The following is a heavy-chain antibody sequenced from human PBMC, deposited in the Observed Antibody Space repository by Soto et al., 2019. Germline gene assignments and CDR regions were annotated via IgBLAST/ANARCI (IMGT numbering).Heavy chain of an antibody. Sequence: EFQLVESGGGLVKPEESLRLSCAASGFSFRSYDMKWVRQAPGKGLEWVSSISNGGSQIFYADSVRGRFTIFRDNAENSLFLQMNSLRVEDTAVYYWATIGDRDGFDIWGQGTTVTVSS. J-gene: IGHJ3*02. V-gene: IGHV3-21*06. CDR1: GFSFRSYD. CDR3: ATIGDRDGFDI. CDR2: ISNGGSQI. D-gene: IGHD3-10*01.